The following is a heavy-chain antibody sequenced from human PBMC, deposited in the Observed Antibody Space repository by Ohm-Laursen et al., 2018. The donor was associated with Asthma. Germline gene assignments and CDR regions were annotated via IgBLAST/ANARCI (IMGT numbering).Heavy chain of an antibody. CDR3: ARGPSSGWFYFDY. CDR1: GYTFTSYG. CDR2: ISTYNGNT. J-gene: IGHJ4*02. V-gene: IGHV1-18*01. D-gene: IGHD6-19*01. Sequence: SVKVSCKASGYTFTSYGISWVRQAPGQGLEWMGWISTYNGNTNYAQKLQGRLTMTTDTSTSTAYMELSSLRAEDTAVYYCARGPSSGWFYFDYWGQGTLVTVSS.